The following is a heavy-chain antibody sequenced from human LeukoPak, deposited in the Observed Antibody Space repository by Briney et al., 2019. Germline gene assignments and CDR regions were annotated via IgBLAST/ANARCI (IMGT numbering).Heavy chain of an antibody. CDR3: ATLSMITFGGAPDDAFDI. CDR1: GFTFSSYS. V-gene: IGHV3-21*01. Sequence: GGSLRLSCAASGFTFSSYSMNWVRQAPGKGLEWVSSISSSSSYIYYADSVKGRFTISRDNAKNSLYLQMNSLRAEDTAVYYCATLSMITFGGAPDDAFDIWGQGTMVTVSS. D-gene: IGHD3-16*01. J-gene: IGHJ3*02. CDR2: ISSSSSYI.